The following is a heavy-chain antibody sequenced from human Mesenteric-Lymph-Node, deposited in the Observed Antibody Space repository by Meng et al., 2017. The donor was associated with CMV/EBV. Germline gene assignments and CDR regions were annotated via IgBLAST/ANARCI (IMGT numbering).Heavy chain of an antibody. CDR3: ARHVVLRTMVVTRAGWFDP. J-gene: IGHJ5*02. V-gene: IGHV4-61*01. D-gene: IGHD4-23*01. CDR2: IYYSGST. CDR1: GGSVSSGSYY. Sequence: SETLSLTCTVSGGSVSSGSYYWSWIRQPPGKGLEWIGYIYYSGSTNYNPSLKSRVTISVDTSKNQFSLKLSSVTAADTAVYYCARHVVLRTMVVTRAGWFDPWGQGTLVTVSS.